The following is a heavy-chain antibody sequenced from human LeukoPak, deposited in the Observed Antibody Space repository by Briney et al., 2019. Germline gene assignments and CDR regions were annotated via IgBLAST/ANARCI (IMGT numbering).Heavy chain of an antibody. CDR2: ISSSGSTI. V-gene: IGHV3-48*03. Sequence: GGSLRLSCAASGFTFSSYAMSWVRQAPGKGLEWVSYISSSGSTIYYADSVKGRFTISRDNAKNSLYLQMNSLRAEDTAVYYCARDLGGSRVAYWGQGTLVTVSS. D-gene: IGHD1-26*01. J-gene: IGHJ4*02. CDR1: GFTFSSYA. CDR3: ARDLGGSRVAY.